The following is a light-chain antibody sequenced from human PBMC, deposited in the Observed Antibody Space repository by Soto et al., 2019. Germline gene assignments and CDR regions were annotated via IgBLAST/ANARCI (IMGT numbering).Light chain of an antibody. Sequence: QSVLTQPASVSGSPEQSITISCTGTSSDVGAYNLVSWYQQHPGKAPRLIIYEGSKRPSGISHRFSGSKSDNTASLTISRLRAEDEAHYHCCSYAGSRTFVFGGGTKVTVL. CDR1: SSDVGAYNL. V-gene: IGLV2-23*01. J-gene: IGLJ2*01. CDR3: CSYAGSRTFV. CDR2: EGS.